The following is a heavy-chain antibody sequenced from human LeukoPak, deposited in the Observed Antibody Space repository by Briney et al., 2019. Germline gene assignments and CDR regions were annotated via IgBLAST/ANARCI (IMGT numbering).Heavy chain of an antibody. V-gene: IGHV3-23*01. J-gene: IGHJ4*02. Sequence: GGSLRLSCAASGFTFSSYAMTWVRQAPGKGLEWVSTISGSGVSTYYADSVKGRFTISRDNSKNTLYLQMNSRRAEDTAVYYCAKGGSSGGSWTFDYWGQGTLVTVSS. CDR3: AKGGSSGGSWTFDY. D-gene: IGHD2-15*01. CDR1: GFTFSSYA. CDR2: ISGSGVST.